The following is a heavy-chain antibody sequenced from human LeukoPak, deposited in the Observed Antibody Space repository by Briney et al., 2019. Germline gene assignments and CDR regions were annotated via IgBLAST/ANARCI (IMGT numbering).Heavy chain of an antibody. V-gene: IGHV1-69*05. D-gene: IGHD1-1*01. CDR1: GGTFSRYG. CDR2: IIPIFGTT. Sequence: SVKVSCKASGGTFSRYGITWVRQAPGQGLEWMGRIIPIFGTTNYAQKFQGRVTITTDESTSTAYMELSSLRSEDTAVFYCARVSSFWNPALAYWGQGTLVTVSS. J-gene: IGHJ4*02. CDR3: ARVSSFWNPALAY.